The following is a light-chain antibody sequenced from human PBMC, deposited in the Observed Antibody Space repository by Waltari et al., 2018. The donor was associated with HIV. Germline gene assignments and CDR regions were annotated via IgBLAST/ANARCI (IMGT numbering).Light chain of an antibody. J-gene: IGKJ1*01. Sequence: EIVLTQSPGTLSLFPGERATLSCRASQSVSSSYLAWYQQKPGQAPRLLIYAASSRATGIPDRFSGSWSGTDFTLTISRLEPGDIAVYYCQQYGSSPRTFGQGTKVEVK. CDR1: QSVSSSY. CDR2: AAS. CDR3: QQYGSSPRT. V-gene: IGKV3-20*01.